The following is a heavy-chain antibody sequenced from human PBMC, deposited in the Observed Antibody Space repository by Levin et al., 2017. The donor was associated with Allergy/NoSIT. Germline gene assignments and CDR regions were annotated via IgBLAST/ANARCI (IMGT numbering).Heavy chain of an antibody. V-gene: IGHV3-21*01. CDR2: ISSGSDYI. CDR1: GFTFSSCG. CDR3: ARSSVVGSCSSTSCSSFDL. D-gene: IGHD2-2*01. Sequence: GGSLRLSCVASGFTFSSCGFNWVRQAPGKGLEWVASISSGSDYIYYADSVKGRFTISRDNAKNSLFLQLNSLKAEDSAVYHCARSSVVGSCSSTSCSSFDLWGRGALVTVSS. J-gene: IGHJ2*01.